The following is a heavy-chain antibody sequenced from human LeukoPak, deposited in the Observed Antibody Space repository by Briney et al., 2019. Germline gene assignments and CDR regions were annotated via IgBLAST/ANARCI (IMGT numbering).Heavy chain of an antibody. CDR1: GGSICSGGYY. CDR2: IYYSGST. J-gene: IGHJ4*02. V-gene: IGHV4-31*03. D-gene: IGHD3-22*01. CDR3: AKSITYYDSSGIDH. Sequence: SETLSLTCTVSGGSICSGGYYWSWIRQHPGKGLEWIGYIYYSGSTYYNPSLKSRVTISVDTSKNQFSLKLSSVTAEDTAVYYCAKSITYYDSSGIDHWGQGTLVTVSS.